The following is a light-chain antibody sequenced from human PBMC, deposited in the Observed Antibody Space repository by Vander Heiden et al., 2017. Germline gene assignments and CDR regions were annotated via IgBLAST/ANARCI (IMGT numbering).Light chain of an antibody. CDR1: QSVLDSSNNKNY. V-gene: IGKV4-1*01. Sequence: DIVMTQSPDSLAVSLGERATMKCKSSQSVLDSSNNKNYLAWYQQKPGQPPKLLIYWASTRESGVPDRFSGSGSGTDFTLTISSLQAEDVAVYYCQQYYSTLTWTFGQGTKVEIK. CDR2: WAS. CDR3: QQYYSTLTWT. J-gene: IGKJ1*01.